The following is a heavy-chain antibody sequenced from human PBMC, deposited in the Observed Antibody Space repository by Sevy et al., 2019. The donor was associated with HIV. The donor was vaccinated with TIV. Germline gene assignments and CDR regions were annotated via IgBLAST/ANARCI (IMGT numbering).Heavy chain of an antibody. CDR1: GGSISSSNW. D-gene: IGHD3-16*02. Sequence: SETLSLTCAVSGGSISSSNWWSWVRQPQGKGLEWIGEIYHSGSTNYNPSLKSRVTISVDKSKNQFSLKLSSVTAADTAVYYCARDLRRLHLGELSFPAPHYYYYGMDVWGQGTTVTVSS. J-gene: IGHJ6*02. V-gene: IGHV4-4*02. CDR3: ARDLRRLHLGELSFPAPHYYYYGMDV. CDR2: IYHSGST.